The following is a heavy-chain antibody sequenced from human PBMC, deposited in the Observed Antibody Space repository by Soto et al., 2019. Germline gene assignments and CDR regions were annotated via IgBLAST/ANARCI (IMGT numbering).Heavy chain of an antibody. J-gene: IGHJ6*02. CDR1: GFTFSSYA. CDR3: ARVPPYDSRGYYRYYYYGMDV. D-gene: IGHD3-22*01. CDR2: ISYDGSNK. V-gene: IGHV3-30-3*01. Sequence: QVQLVESGGGVVQPGRSLRLSCAASGFTFSSYAMHWVRQAPGKGLEWVAVISYDGSNKYYADSVKGRFTISRDNSKNTLYLQMNSLRAEDTAVYYCARVPPYDSRGYYRYYYYGMDVWGQGTTVTVSS.